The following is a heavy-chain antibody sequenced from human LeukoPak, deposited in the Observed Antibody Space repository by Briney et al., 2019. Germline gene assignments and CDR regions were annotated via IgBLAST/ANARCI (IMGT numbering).Heavy chain of an antibody. CDR2: INPNSGGT. J-gene: IGHJ6*02. D-gene: IGHD2-2*01. CDR3: ARGRVVPAVKEKTRYYYYGMDV. V-gene: IGHV1-2*02. CDR1: GYTFTGYY. Sequence: GASVKVSCKASGYTFTGYYMHWVRQAPGQGLEWMGWINPNSGGTNYAQKFQGRVTMTRDTSISTAYMELSRLRSDDTAVYYCARGRVVPAVKEKTRYYYYGMDVWGQGTTVTVSS.